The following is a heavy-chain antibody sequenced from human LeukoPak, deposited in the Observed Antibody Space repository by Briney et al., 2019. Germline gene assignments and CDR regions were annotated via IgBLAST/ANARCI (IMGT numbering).Heavy chain of an antibody. D-gene: IGHD3-22*01. V-gene: IGHV3-49*04. CDR2: IRSKAYGGTT. Sequence: GGSLRLSCTASGFTFGDYAMSWVRQAPGKGLEWVGFIRSKAYGGTTEYAASVKGRFTISRDDSKSIAYLQMNSLKTADTAVYYCTRAHYDSSGYYYVLAFDYWGQGTLVTVSS. J-gene: IGHJ4*02. CDR3: TRAHYDSSGYYYVLAFDY. CDR1: GFTFGDYA.